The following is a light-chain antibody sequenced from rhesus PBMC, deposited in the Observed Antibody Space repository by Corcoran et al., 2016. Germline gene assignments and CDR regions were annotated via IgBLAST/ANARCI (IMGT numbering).Light chain of an antibody. V-gene: IGKV1-36*02. J-gene: IGKJ3*01. CDR1: QDISTF. CDR2: AAS. Sequence: DIQMTQSPSSLSASVGDRITITCRASQDISTFLSWYQQRQGKPPKRLIYAASILQSGVPSRFSGSGSGTDFTLTINSLQPEDSTTYYCLQTYTTPFTFGPGTKLDIK. CDR3: LQTYTTPFT.